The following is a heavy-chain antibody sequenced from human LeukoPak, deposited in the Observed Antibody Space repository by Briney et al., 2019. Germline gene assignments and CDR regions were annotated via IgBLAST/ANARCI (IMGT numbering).Heavy chain of an antibody. CDR1: GYTFTGYY. D-gene: IGHD4-17*01. J-gene: IGHJ5*02. CDR3: ARGDYGESWFDP. Sequence: ASVKVSCKASGYTFTGYYMHWVRQAPRQGREWMGWINPNSGGTNYAQKFQGRVTMTRDTSISTAYMELSRLRSDDTAVYYCARGDYGESWFDPWGQGTLVTVSS. V-gene: IGHV1-2*02. CDR2: INPNSGGT.